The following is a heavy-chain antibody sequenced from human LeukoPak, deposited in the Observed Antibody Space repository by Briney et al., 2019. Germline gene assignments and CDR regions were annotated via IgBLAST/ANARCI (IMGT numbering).Heavy chain of an antibody. J-gene: IGHJ4*02. V-gene: IGHV4-39*01. CDR2: IYYSGST. D-gene: IGHD3-9*01. CDR3: AGPTGYYSFDY. Sequence: SETLSLTCTVSGGLISSSSYYWGWIRQPPGKGLEWIGSIYYSGSTYYNPSLKSRVTISVDTSKNQFSLKLSSVTAADTAVYYCAGPTGYYSFDYWGQGTLVTVSS. CDR1: GGLISSSSYY.